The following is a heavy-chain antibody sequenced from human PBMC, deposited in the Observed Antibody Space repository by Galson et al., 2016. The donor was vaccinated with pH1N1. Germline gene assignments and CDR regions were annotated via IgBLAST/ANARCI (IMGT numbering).Heavy chain of an antibody. CDR3: ATSCSSPYSYYDMDV. J-gene: IGHJ6*02. CDR1: GYTFTEYY. Sequence: SVKVSCKASGYTFTEYYINWVRQAPGQGLEWMGRINGKTGRTNYAQNFQGRVTMTIDTSTNTAYMELSRLRSDDTAVYCSATSCSSPYSYYDMDVWGQGTTVSVS. D-gene: IGHD2-15*01. V-gene: IGHV1-2*06. CDR2: INGKTGRT.